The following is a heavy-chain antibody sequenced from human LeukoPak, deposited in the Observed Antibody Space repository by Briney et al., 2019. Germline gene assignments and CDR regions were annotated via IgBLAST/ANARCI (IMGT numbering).Heavy chain of an antibody. CDR3: AKNLEYSSSSYFDY. CDR2: ISDSAIST. J-gene: IGHJ4*02. D-gene: IGHD6-6*01. V-gene: IGHV3-23*01. Sequence: GGSLRLSCAASGSTFTRYTMSWVRQAPGKGLEWVSSISDSAISTYYADSVKGRFTISRDNSKNTLYLQMNSLRAEDTAVYYCAKNLEYSSSSYFDYWGQGTLVTVSS. CDR1: GSTFTRYT.